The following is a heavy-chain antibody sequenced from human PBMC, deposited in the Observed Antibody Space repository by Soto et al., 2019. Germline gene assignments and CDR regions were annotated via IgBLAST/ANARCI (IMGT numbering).Heavy chain of an antibody. J-gene: IGHJ4*02. Sequence: GGSXRLSCAASGFTFSSYWMHWVRQAPGKGLVWVSRINSDGSSTSYADSVKGRFTISRDNAKNTLYLQMNSLRAEDTAVYYCAIRASYYDSSGYFDYWGQGTLVTVSS. CDR2: INSDGSST. CDR3: AIRASYYDSSGYFDY. D-gene: IGHD3-22*01. CDR1: GFTFSSYW. V-gene: IGHV3-74*01.